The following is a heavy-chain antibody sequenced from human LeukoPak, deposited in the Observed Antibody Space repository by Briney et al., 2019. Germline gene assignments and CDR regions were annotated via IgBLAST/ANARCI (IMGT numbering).Heavy chain of an antibody. Sequence: PGGSLRLSCAASGFTFSGYAMHWVRQAPGKGLEWVAVISYDGSNKYYADSVKGRFTISRDNSKNTLYLQMNSLRAEDTAVYYCARSRVAAAGFDYWGQGTLVTVSS. CDR2: ISYDGSNK. J-gene: IGHJ4*02. V-gene: IGHV3-30*04. CDR1: GFTFSGYA. D-gene: IGHD6-13*01. CDR3: ARSRVAAAGFDY.